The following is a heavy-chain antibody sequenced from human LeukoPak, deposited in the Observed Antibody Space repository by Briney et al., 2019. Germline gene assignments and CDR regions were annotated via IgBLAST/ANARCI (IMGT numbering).Heavy chain of an antibody. Sequence: ASVKVSCKASGGTFSSYAISWVRQAPGQGLEWIGGIIPIFDTANYAQKFRGRVTITADESTSTAYMELSSLRSEDTAVYYCAKEGGDTAMVWGQGTLVTVSS. J-gene: IGHJ4*02. CDR2: IIPIFDTA. V-gene: IGHV1-69*13. CDR1: GGTFSSYA. CDR3: AKEGGDTAMV. D-gene: IGHD5-18*01.